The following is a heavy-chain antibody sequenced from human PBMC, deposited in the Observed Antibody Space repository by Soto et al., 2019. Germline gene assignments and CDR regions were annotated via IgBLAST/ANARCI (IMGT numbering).Heavy chain of an antibody. J-gene: IGHJ3*02. D-gene: IGHD4-17*01. V-gene: IGHV2-5*01. CDR3: GHRLDDGRKYI. Sequence: QITLKESGPTLVKPTQTLTLTCTFSGFSLSSSGVGVEWVRQPQGQALEWVALIYSNDDKRYSPSVKSRLTITKDTTKNRVVLTMTNMDPVETATYYCGHRLDDGRKYIWGQGTMVTVSS. CDR2: IYSNDDK. CDR1: GFSLSSSGVG.